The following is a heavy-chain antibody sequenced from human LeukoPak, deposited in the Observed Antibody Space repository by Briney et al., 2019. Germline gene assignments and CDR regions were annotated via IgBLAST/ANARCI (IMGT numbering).Heavy chain of an antibody. CDR3: ARGSFGWLRSFYAFDI. CDR1: GGSISSGGYY. Sequence: PSQTLSLTRTVSGGSISSGGYYWSWIRQPPGKGLEWIGEINHSGSTNYNPSLKSRVTISVDTSKNQFSLKLSSVTAADTAVYYCARGSFGWLRSFYAFDIWGQGTMVTVSS. CDR2: INHSGST. V-gene: IGHV4-30-2*01. D-gene: IGHD5-12*01. J-gene: IGHJ3*02.